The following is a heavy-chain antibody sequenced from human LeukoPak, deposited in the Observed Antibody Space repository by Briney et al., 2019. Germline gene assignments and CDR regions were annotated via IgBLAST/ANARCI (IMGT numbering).Heavy chain of an antibody. D-gene: IGHD5-18*01. Sequence: GGSLRLSCAASGFTFSSYSMNWVRQAPGKGLEWVSYISSSSSTIYYADSVKGRFTISRDNAKNSLYPQMNSLRAEDTAVYYCARGYSYGYQHWGQGTLVTVSS. CDR1: GFTFSSYS. V-gene: IGHV3-48*01. CDR3: ARGYSYGYQH. CDR2: ISSSSSTI. J-gene: IGHJ1*01.